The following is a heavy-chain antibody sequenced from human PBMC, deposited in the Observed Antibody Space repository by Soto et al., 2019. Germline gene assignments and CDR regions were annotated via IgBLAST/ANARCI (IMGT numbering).Heavy chain of an antibody. V-gene: IGHV1-18*01. CDR3: ARGYYYGSGRPTPGGMDV. Sequence: QVHLVQSGAEVKKPGASVKVSCKASSYTFTNYDINWVRQAPGQGLEWMGWISTYTGNTNYAQKLQGRVTMTTDTSTSTAYMELTSLRSDDTAVYYCARGYYYGSGRPTPGGMDVWGQGTTVTVSS. CDR2: ISTYTGNT. J-gene: IGHJ6*02. D-gene: IGHD3-10*01. CDR1: SYTFTNYD.